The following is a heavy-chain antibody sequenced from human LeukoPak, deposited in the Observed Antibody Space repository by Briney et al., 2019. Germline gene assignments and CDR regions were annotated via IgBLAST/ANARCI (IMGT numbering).Heavy chain of an antibody. V-gene: IGHV1-18*01. J-gene: IGHJ5*02. CDR1: AYTFTSYG. CDR3: ASYSGYDGGLDP. CDR2: ISAYNGNT. Sequence: ASVKVSCKASAYTFTSYGISWVPHAPGQGLEWMGWISAYNGNTNYAQKLQGRVTMTTDTSTSTAYMKLRSLRSDDKAVYYCASYSGYDGGLDPWGQGTLVTVSS. D-gene: IGHD5-12*01.